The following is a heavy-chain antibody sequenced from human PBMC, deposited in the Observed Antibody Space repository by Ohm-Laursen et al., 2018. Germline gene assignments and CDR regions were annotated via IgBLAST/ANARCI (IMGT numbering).Heavy chain of an antibody. CDR2: IYYSGST. V-gene: IGHV4-59*12. Sequence: SDTLSLTCTVSGGSISSYYWSWIRQPPGRVLEWIGYIYYSGSTNYKPSLKSRVTISVDTSKNQFSLKLSSVTAADTAVYYCARGFSGWWGRIDYWGQGILVTVSS. CDR1: GGSISSYY. CDR3: ARGFSGWWGRIDY. J-gene: IGHJ4*02. D-gene: IGHD6-19*01.